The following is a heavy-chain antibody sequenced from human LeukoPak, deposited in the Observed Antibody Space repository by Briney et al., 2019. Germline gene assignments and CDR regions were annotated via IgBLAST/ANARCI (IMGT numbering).Heavy chain of an antibody. CDR2: IYHSGST. CDR1: GGSISSGGYY. D-gene: IGHD1-26*01. CDR3: ARVGGDYVDY. Sequence: SETLSLTCTFSGGSISSGGYYWSWIRQPPGKGLEWIGYIYHSGSTYYNPSLKSRVTMSVDTSKNQFSLKLRSVTAADTAVYYCARVGGDYVDYWGQGTLVTVSS. V-gene: IGHV4-30-2*01. J-gene: IGHJ4*02.